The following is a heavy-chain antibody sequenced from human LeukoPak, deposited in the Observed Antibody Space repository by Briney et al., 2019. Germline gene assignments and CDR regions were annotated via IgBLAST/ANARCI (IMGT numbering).Heavy chain of an antibody. Sequence: ASVKVSCKASGYTFTGYYMHWVRQAPGQGLEWMGRINPNSGGTNYAQKFQGRVTMTRDTSISTAYMELSRLRFDDTAVYYCARDLYYYDSSGPPLSDWGHGTLVTVSS. D-gene: IGHD3-22*01. V-gene: IGHV1-2*06. J-gene: IGHJ4*01. CDR3: ARDLYYYDSSGPPLSD. CDR1: GYTFTGYY. CDR2: INPNSGGT.